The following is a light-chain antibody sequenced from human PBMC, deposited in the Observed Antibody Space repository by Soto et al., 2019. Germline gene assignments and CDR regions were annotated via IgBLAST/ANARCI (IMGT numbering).Light chain of an antibody. V-gene: IGLV1-47*01. CDR1: SSNIGSNY. CDR3: AAWDDSLSVVV. Sequence: VVTQPPSASGTPGQRVTISCSGSSSNIGSNYVYWYQQLPGTAPKLLIYRNNQRPSGVPDRFSGSKSGTSASLAISGLRSEDEADYYCAAWDDSLSVVVFGGGTTLTVL. J-gene: IGLJ2*01. CDR2: RNN.